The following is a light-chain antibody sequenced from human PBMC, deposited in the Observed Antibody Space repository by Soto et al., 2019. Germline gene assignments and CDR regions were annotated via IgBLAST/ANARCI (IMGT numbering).Light chain of an antibody. Sequence: EIVLTQSPGTLSLSPGERATLSCRASQRVSSSYLAWYQQKPGQAPRLLIYGASSLESGVPSRFSGSGSGTDFTLTISSLQPEDFATYYCQQFNSYPLTFGGGTKVEIK. J-gene: IGKJ4*01. V-gene: IGKV3-20*01. CDR3: QQFNSYPLT. CDR1: QRVSSSY. CDR2: GAS.